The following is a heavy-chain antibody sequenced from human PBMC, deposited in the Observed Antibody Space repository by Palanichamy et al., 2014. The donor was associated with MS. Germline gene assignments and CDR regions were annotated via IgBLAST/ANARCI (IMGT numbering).Heavy chain of an antibody. Sequence: QVQLQESGPGLVKPSETLSLTCSVSDDSISSRSYYWGWIRQPPGKGLEWIGSIYYDGSTYYNSSLKSRVIISVDTSKKQFSLKLTSVTAADTAVYYCARRGSGRPDSWGQGTLVTVSS. V-gene: IGHV4-39*01. CDR3: ARRGSGRPDS. CDR1: DDSISSRSYY. D-gene: IGHD1-14*01. CDR2: IYYDGST. J-gene: IGHJ4*02.